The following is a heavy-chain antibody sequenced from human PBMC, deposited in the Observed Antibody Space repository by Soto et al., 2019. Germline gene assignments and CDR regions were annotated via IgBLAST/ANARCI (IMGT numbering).Heavy chain of an antibody. D-gene: IGHD5-18*01. CDR3: ARESRTAMVTLYNWFDP. V-gene: IGHV1-69*01. CDR2: IIPIFGTA. Sequence: QVQLVQSGAEVKKPGSSVKVSCKASGGTFSSYAISWVRQAPGQGLEWMGGIIPIFGTANYAQKFQGRVTITADESTSTAYMELSSLRAEDTALYYCARESRTAMVTLYNWFDPWGQGTLVTVSS. J-gene: IGHJ5*02. CDR1: GGTFSSYA.